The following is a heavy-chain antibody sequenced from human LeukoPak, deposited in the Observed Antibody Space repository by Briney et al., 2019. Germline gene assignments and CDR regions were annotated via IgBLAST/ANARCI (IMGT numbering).Heavy chain of an antibody. Sequence: SETLSLTCTVSGGSISSGGHSWSWIRQPPGKGLEWIGYIYHSGSTYYNPSLKSRVTIAVDRSKNQFSLKLSSVTAADTAVYYCARVGSARDNWFDPWGQGTLVTVSS. CDR1: GGSISSGGHS. V-gene: IGHV4-30-2*01. J-gene: IGHJ5*02. CDR3: ARVGSARDNWFDP. CDR2: IYHSGST. D-gene: IGHD1-26*01.